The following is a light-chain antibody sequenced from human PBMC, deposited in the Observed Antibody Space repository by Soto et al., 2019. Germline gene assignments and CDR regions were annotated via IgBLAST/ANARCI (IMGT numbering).Light chain of an antibody. CDR1: QSISSW. J-gene: IGKJ5*01. Sequence: DIQMTQSPSTLSASLGERVIITCRASQSISSWLAWYQQKPGQAPRLLIYDASNLASGVPSRFSGRGSGPEFTLTINSLQPDDFATYYCQQYNGPITFGQGTRLEIK. V-gene: IGKV1-5*01. CDR3: QQYNGPIT. CDR2: DAS.